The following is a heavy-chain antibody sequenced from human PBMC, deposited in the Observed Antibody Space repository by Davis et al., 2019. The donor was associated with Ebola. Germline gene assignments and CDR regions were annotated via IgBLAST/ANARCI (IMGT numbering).Heavy chain of an antibody. J-gene: IGHJ6*04. CDR3: AREHDYGGRNYGMDV. D-gene: IGHD4-23*01. CDR1: GGSISSGGYY. CDR2: IYYSGST. Sequence: LRLSCTVSGGSISSGGYYWSWIRQHPGKGLEWIGYIYYSGSTYYNPSLKSRVTISVDTSKNQFSLKLSSVTAADTAVYYCAREHDYGGRNYGMDVWGKGTTVTVSS. V-gene: IGHV4-31*03.